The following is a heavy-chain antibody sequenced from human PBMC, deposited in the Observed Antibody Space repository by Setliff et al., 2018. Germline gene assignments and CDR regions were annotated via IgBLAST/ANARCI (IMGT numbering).Heavy chain of an antibody. D-gene: IGHD5-12*01. V-gene: IGHV4-61*02. Sequence: SETLSLTCTVSGGSISSGSYYWSWIRQPAGKGLEWIGRIYTSGSTNYNPSLKSRVTISVDTSKNQFSLKLDSVTAADTAVYYCARGLVKIVATWYFDDWGQGTLVTVSS. CDR1: GGSISSGSYY. CDR2: IYTSGST. CDR3: ARGLVKIVATWYFDD. J-gene: IGHJ4*02.